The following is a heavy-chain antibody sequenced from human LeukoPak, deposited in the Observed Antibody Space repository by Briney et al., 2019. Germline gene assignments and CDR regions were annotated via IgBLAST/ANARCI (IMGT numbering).Heavy chain of an antibody. V-gene: IGHV3-30*02. J-gene: IGHJ4*02. CDR2: IRFDGSNE. CDR1: GFAFSSYG. D-gene: IGHD5/OR15-5a*01. CDR3: VKQVYGETGYFDS. Sequence: PGRSRRLSCAASGFAFSSYGMDWVRQAHGKVLEWVAFIRFDGSNEYYADSVKGRFTISRDNSKSTLYLQTTSVRVEDTALYYCVKQVYGETGYFDSWGRGTLVTVSS.